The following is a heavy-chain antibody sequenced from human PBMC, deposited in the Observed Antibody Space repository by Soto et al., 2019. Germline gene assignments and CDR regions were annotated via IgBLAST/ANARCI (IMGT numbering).Heavy chain of an antibody. CDR1: GFTFSSYG. CDR2: IWYDGSNK. Sequence: VGSLRLSCAASGFTFSSYGMHWVRQAPGKGLEWVAVIWYDGSNKYYADSVKGRFTISRDNSKNTLYLQMNSLRAEDTAVYYCATGDGSGYYPGPIDYWGQGTLVTVSS. V-gene: IGHV3-33*01. D-gene: IGHD3-22*01. CDR3: ATGDGSGYYPGPIDY. J-gene: IGHJ4*02.